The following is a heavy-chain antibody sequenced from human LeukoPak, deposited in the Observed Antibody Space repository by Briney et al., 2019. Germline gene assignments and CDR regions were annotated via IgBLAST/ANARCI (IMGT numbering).Heavy chain of an antibody. CDR2: ISSSSSYI. Sequence: GGSLRLSCAASGFTFNDYPMNWVRQAPGKGLEWVSSISSSSSYIYYADSVKGRFTISRDNAKNSLYLQMNSLRAEDTAVYYCARDLVRFSSGWLHAFDIWGQGTMVTVSS. J-gene: IGHJ3*02. V-gene: IGHV3-21*01. CDR3: ARDLVRFSSGWLHAFDI. D-gene: IGHD6-19*01. CDR1: GFTFNDYP.